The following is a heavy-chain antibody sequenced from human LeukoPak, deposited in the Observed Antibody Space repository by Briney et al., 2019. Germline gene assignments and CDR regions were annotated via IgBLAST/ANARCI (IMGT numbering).Heavy chain of an antibody. J-gene: IGHJ4*02. CDR3: TREPDSSGYYYEN. V-gene: IGHV3-49*04. Sequence: PGGSLRLSCTASGFTFGDYAMSWVRQAPGKGLEWVGFIRSKAYGGTTEYAASVKGRFTISRDDSKSIAYLQMNSLKTEDTAVYYCTREPDSSGYYYENWGQGTLVTVSS. D-gene: IGHD3-22*01. CDR1: GFTFGDYA. CDR2: IRSKAYGGTT.